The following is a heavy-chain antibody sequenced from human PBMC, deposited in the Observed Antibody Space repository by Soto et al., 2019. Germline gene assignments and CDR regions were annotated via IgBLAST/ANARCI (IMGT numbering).Heavy chain of an antibody. Sequence: SETLSLTCTVSGGSVSSGSYYWSWIRQPPGKGLEWIGYIYYSGSTNYNPSLKSRVTISVDTSKNQFSLKLSSVTAADTAVYYCATGIAAAGTRYWGQGTLVPVYS. D-gene: IGHD6-13*01. V-gene: IGHV4-61*01. J-gene: IGHJ4*02. CDR1: GGSVSSGSYY. CDR3: ATGIAAAGTRY. CDR2: IYYSGST.